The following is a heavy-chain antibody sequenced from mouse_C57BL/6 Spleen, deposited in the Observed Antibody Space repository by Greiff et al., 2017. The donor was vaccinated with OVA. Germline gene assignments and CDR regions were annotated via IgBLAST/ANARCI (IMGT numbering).Heavy chain of an antibody. D-gene: IGHD2-4*01. J-gene: IGHJ4*01. CDR1: GYAFSSYW. CDR3: ARRGDYDVDYAMDY. V-gene: IGHV1-80*01. CDR2: IYPGDGDT. Sequence: VQLQQSGAELVKPGASVKISCKASGYAFSSYWMNWVKQRPGKGLEWIGQIYPGDGDTNYNGKFKGKATLTADKSSSTAYMQLSSLTSEDSAVYFCARRGDYDVDYAMDYWGQGTSVTVSS.